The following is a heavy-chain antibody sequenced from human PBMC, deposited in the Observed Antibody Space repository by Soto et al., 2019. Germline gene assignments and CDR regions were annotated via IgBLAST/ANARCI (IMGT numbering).Heavy chain of an antibody. J-gene: IGHJ3*02. Sequence: PGGSLRLSCAASGFTFSSYGMHWVRQAPGKGLEWVAVISYDGSNKYYADSVKGRFTISRDNSKNTLYLQMNSLRAEDTAVYYCAKGDTYYDFWSGYYGGAFDIWGQGTMVT. CDR1: GFTFSSYG. V-gene: IGHV3-30*18. CDR3: AKGDTYYDFWSGYYGGAFDI. CDR2: ISYDGSNK. D-gene: IGHD3-3*01.